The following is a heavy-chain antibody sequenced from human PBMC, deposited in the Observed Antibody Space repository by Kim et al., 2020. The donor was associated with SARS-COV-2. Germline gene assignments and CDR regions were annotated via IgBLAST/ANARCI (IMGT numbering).Heavy chain of an antibody. CDR3: ASGPRLWFGELDWFDP. Sequence: ASVKVSCKASGYTFTSYAMNWVRQAPGQGLEWMGWINTNTGNPTYAQGFTGRFVFSLDTSVSTAYLQISSLKAEDTAVYYCASGPRLWFGELDWFDPWGQGTLVTVSS. J-gene: IGHJ5*02. V-gene: IGHV7-4-1*02. D-gene: IGHD3-10*01. CDR1: GYTFTSYA. CDR2: INTNTGNP.